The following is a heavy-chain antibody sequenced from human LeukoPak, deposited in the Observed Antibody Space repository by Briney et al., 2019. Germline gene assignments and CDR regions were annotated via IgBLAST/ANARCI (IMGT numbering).Heavy chain of an antibody. V-gene: IGHV1-18*01. CDR1: GYIFTSYG. CDR3: ARVKGGDSRDY. CDR2: INTYNSNT. J-gene: IGHJ4*02. Sequence: GASVKVSCKASGYIFTSYGISWVRQAPGQGLEWLGLINTYNSNTNYAQKLQGRVTMTTDTSTNTTYMELRSMRSGDTAVYYCARVKGGDSRDYWGQGTLVTASS. D-gene: IGHD2-21*02.